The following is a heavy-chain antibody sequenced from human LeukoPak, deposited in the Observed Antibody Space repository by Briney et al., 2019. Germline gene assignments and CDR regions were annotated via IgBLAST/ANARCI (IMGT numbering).Heavy chain of an antibody. Sequence: NPSETLSLTCTVSGGSISSSSYYWGWIRQPPGKGLEWIGSIYYSGSTYYNPSLKSRVTISVDTSKNQFSLKLSSVTAADTAVYYCARVYGAALEQLVGYAFDIWGQGTMVTVSS. CDR1: GGSISSSSYY. CDR2: IYYSGST. CDR3: ARVYGAALEQLVGYAFDI. D-gene: IGHD6-6*01. V-gene: IGHV4-39*07. J-gene: IGHJ3*02.